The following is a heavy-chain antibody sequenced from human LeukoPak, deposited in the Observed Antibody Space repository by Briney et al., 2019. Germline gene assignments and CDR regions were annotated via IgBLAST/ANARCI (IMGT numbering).Heavy chain of an antibody. CDR3: ARGPPVMYYYYYMDV. J-gene: IGHJ6*03. Sequence: ASVKVSCKASGYTFTSYGISWVRQAPGQGLEWMGWISAYNGNTNYAQKLQGRVTMTTDTSTSTAYMELRSLRSDDTAVYYCARGPPVMYYYYYMDVWGKGTTVTVSS. D-gene: IGHD2-21*01. CDR1: GYTFTSYG. CDR2: ISAYNGNT. V-gene: IGHV1-18*01.